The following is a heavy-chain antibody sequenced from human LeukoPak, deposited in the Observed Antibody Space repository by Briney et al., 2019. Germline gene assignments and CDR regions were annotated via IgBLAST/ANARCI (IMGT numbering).Heavy chain of an antibody. D-gene: IGHD1-1*01. CDR2: IIPIFGTA. V-gene: IGHV1-69*13. Sequence: SVKVSCKASGYTFTGYYMRWVRQAPGQGLEWMEGIIPIFGTANYAQKFQGRVTITADESTSTAYMELSSLRSEDTAVYYCAGTGYVNAFDIWGQGTMVTVSS. CDR3: AGTGYVNAFDI. J-gene: IGHJ3*02. CDR1: GYTFTGYY.